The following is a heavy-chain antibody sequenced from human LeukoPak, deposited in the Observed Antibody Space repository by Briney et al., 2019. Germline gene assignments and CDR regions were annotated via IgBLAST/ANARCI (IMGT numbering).Heavy chain of an antibody. Sequence: SETLSLTCTVSGGSISSYYWSWIRQPLGKGLEWIGYIYYSGSTNYNPSLKSRVTISVDTSKNQFSLKLSSVTAADTAVYYCARDRGLYGYVDYWGQGTLVTVSS. CDR3: ARDRGLYGYVDY. V-gene: IGHV4-59*01. CDR2: IYYSGST. CDR1: GGSISSYY. D-gene: IGHD5-18*01. J-gene: IGHJ4*02.